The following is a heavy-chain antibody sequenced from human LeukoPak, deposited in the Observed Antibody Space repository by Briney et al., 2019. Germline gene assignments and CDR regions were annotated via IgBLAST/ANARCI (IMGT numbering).Heavy chain of an antibody. CDR1: GFTFSSYW. J-gene: IGHJ4*02. D-gene: IGHD7-27*01. CDR3: SADPGDY. Sequence: GGSLRLSCAASGFTFSSYWMSWVRQAPGKGLEWVANINQDGSEKYYVDSVEGRFNISRDNARNSLYLQMNSLGVDDTAVYFCSADPGDYWGQGTLVTVSS. CDR2: INQDGSEK. V-gene: IGHV3-7*01.